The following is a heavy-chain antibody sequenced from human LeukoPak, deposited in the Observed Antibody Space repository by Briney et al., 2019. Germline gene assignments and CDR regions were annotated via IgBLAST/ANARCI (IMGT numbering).Heavy chain of an antibody. CDR1: GFTFSSYS. J-gene: IGHJ3*02. CDR2: ISSSSYI. Sequence: GGSLRLSCAASGFTFSSYSMNWVRQAPGKRLEWVSSISSSSYIYYADSVKGRFTISRDNAKNSLYLQMNSLRAEDTAVYYCARTYYYDTNDAFDIWGQGTMATVSS. D-gene: IGHD3-22*01. V-gene: IGHV3-21*01. CDR3: ARTYYYDTNDAFDI.